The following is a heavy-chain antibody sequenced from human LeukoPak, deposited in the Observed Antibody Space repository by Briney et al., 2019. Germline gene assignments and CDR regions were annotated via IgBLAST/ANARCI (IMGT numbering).Heavy chain of an antibody. CDR2: INPNSGGT. Sequence: EASVKVSCKASGYTFTGYYMHWVRQAPGQGLEWMGWINPNSGGTNYAQKFQGRVTMTRDTSISTAYMELSRLRSDDTAVYYCARDYYDSSGYYSGIHFDYWGQGTLVTVSS. CDR1: GYTFTGYY. J-gene: IGHJ4*02. CDR3: ARDYYDSSGYYSGIHFDY. V-gene: IGHV1-2*02. D-gene: IGHD3-22*01.